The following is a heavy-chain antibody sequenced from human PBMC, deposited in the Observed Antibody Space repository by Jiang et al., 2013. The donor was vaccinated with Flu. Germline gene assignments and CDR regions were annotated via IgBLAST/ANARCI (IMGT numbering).Heavy chain of an antibody. Sequence: GWVRQMPGKGLEWMGVIYPGDSESDTRYSPSFQGQVTISIDKSSSTAYLQWSGLKASDTAMYYCARHVLHSYGRGPVDYWGQGTLVTVSS. D-gene: IGHD3-16*01. J-gene: IGHJ4*02. V-gene: IGHV5-51*01. CDR2: IYPGDSESDT. CDR3: ARHVLHSYGRGPVDY.